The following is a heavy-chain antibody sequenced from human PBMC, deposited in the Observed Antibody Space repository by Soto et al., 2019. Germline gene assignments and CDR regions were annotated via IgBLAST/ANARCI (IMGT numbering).Heavy chain of an antibody. Sequence: GASLKVSCKAFGFIFSNYVIHWVRQAPGQRLEWMGWINAGNSNTKYSQKFQDRVTVSIDTSASTAYMELSSLRSEDTAAYYCARTSGTYVGTNFDYWGQGTLVTVSS. J-gene: IGHJ4*02. CDR3: ARTSGTYVGTNFDY. CDR1: GFIFSNYV. D-gene: IGHD1-26*01. CDR2: INAGNSNT. V-gene: IGHV1-3*01.